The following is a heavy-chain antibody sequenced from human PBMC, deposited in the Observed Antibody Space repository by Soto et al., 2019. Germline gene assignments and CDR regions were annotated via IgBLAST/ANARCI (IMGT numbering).Heavy chain of an antibody. CDR2: INHSGST. Sequence: QVQLQQWGAGLLKPSETLSLTCAVYGGSLSGFYWSWIRQAPGKGLEWIGEINHSGSTNYNPSLTSRVTISVDTSKNQCSLKLRSLTAADTAVYYCVREGHYDLWGYYYGMDVWGQGTTVTVSS. V-gene: IGHV4-34*01. J-gene: IGHJ6*02. D-gene: IGHD3-3*01. CDR1: GGSLSGFY. CDR3: VREGHYDLWGYYYGMDV.